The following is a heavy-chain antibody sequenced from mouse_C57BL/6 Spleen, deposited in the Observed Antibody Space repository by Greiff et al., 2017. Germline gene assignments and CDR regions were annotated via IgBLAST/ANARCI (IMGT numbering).Heavy chain of an antibody. D-gene: IGHD1-1*01. CDR2: IDPSDSYT. V-gene: IGHV1-59*01. CDR3: ARSDYYGSSYVAY. Sequence: QVQLQQPGAELVRPGTSVKLSCKASGYTFTSYWMHWVKQRPGQGLEWIGVIDPSDSYTNYNQKFKGKATLTVDTSSSTAYMQLSSLTSADSAVYYCARSDYYGSSYVAYWGQGTLVTVSA. J-gene: IGHJ3*01. CDR1: GYTFTSYW.